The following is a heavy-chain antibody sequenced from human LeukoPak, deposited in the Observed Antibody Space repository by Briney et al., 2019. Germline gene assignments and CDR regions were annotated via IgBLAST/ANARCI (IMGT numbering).Heavy chain of an antibody. J-gene: IGHJ4*02. CDR3: ARDCRYCSGVPPRY. CDR2: IYYSGST. CDR1: GGSISSGGSY. V-gene: IGHV4-31*03. D-gene: IGHD2-15*01. Sequence: PSETLSLTCTVSGGSISSGGSYWSWIRQHPGKGLEWIGYIYYSGSTYYNPSLKSRVTISVDTSKNQFSLKLSSVTAADTAVYYCARDCRYCSGVPPRYWGQGTLVTVSP.